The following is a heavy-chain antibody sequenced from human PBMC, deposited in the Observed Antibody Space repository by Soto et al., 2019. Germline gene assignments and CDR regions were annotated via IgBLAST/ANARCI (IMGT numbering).Heavy chain of an antibody. CDR1: GGTFGSYA. Sequence: GASVKVSCKASGGTFGSYAISWVRQAPGQGLEWMGGIIPIFGTANYAQKFQGRVTITADESTSTAYMELSSLRSEDTAVYYCRCEVGAVGTFDYWGQGTLVTVSS. CDR3: RCEVGAVGTFDY. J-gene: IGHJ4*02. V-gene: IGHV1-69*13. D-gene: IGHD1-26*01. CDR2: IIPIFGTA.